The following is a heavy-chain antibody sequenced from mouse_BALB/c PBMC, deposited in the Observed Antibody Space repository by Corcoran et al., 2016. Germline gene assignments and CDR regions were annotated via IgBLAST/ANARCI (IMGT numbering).Heavy chain of an antibody. D-gene: IGHD4-1*01. V-gene: IGHV14-3*02. J-gene: IGHJ1*01. Sequence: EVQLQQSGAELVKPGASVKLSCTASGFNIKDTYMHWVKQRPEQGLEWIGRLDPANGNTKYDPKFQGKTTITADTASNTAYLQISSLTSEDTAVYYCANWDWYFDVWGAGTTVTVSS. CDR3: ANWDWYFDV. CDR1: GFNIKDTY. CDR2: LDPANGNT.